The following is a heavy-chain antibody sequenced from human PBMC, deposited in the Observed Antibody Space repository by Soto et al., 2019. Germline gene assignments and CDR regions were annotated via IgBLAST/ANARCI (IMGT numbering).Heavy chain of an antibody. CDR1: GLSFSGYY. CDR3: ASDYYDSSGYYRGMDV. Sequence: XETLSLTCAVYGLSFSGYYWSWIRQPPGKGLEWIGEINHSGSTNYNPSLKSRVTISVDTSKNQFSLKLSSVTAADTAVYYCASDYYDSSGYYRGMDVWGQGNTVTVSS. J-gene: IGHJ6*02. V-gene: IGHV4-34*01. CDR2: INHSGST. D-gene: IGHD3-22*01.